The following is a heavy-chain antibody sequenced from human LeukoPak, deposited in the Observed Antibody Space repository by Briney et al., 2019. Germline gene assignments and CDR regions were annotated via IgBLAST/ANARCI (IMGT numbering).Heavy chain of an antibody. V-gene: IGHV3-48*01. CDR1: GFTFSSYS. Sequence: PGGSLRLSCAASGFTFSSYSMNWVRQAPGKGLEWVSYISSSSSTIYYADSMKGRFTISRDNAKNSLYLQMNSLRAEDTAVYYCARVLGEYYGSGSYYNPFYYYYYGMDVWGQGTTVTVSS. D-gene: IGHD3-10*01. CDR3: ARVLGEYYGSGSYYNPFYYYYYGMDV. CDR2: ISSSSSTI. J-gene: IGHJ6*02.